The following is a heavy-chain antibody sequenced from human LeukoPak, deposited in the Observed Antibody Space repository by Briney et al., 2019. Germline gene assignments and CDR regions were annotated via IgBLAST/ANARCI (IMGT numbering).Heavy chain of an antibody. V-gene: IGHV3-7*01. J-gene: IGHJ5*02. Sequence: GGSLRLSCAASGFTFSSNWMSWVRQAPGKGLEWVANRKQDGSEEHYVDSAKGRFTISRDNAKNSLYLQMNSLRAEDTAVYYCARGCSGGSCYESKFDPWGQGTLVTVSS. D-gene: IGHD2-15*01. CDR2: RKQDGSEE. CDR3: ARGCSGGSCYESKFDP. CDR1: GFTFSSNW.